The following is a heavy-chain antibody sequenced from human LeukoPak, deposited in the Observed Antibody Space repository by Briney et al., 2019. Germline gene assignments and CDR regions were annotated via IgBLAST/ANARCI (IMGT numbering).Heavy chain of an antibody. CDR2: LRYDGITK. D-gene: IGHD3-9*01. Sequence: GGSLRLSCAASGFTFSSYAMSWVRLPPGKGLEWVALLRYDGITKYYAESVQGRFTISRDISKSTLYLEMNSLRAEDTAVYYCASGYGWLSSSWGRGTLVTVSS. J-gene: IGHJ4*02. CDR3: ASGYGWLSSS. CDR1: GFTFSSYA. V-gene: IGHV3-33*08.